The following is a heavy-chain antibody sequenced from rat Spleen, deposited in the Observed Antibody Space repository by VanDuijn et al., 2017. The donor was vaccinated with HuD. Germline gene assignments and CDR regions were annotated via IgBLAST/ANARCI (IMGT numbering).Heavy chain of an antibody. CDR2: IWTGGST. CDR1: GFSLTNYH. J-gene: IGHJ2*01. V-gene: IGHV2-30*01. Sequence: QVQLKESGPGLVQPSQTLSLACTVSGFSLTNYHVHWVRQPTGKGLEWMGVIWTGGSTDYNSALKSRLSISRDTSKSQVFLKMKSLQTEDIATYDCARESVTEGIDYWGQGVMVTVSS. D-gene: IGHD1-11*01. CDR3: ARESVTEGIDY.